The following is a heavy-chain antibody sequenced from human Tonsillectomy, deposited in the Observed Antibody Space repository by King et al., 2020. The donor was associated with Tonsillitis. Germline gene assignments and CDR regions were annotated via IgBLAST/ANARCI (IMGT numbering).Heavy chain of an antibody. Sequence: VQLVESGGGLVQPGGSLRLSCAASGFTLKSNYMNWVRQAPGKGLEWVSVIYPGGSTYYADSVKGRFTVSRDDSKNTLYLQMNSLRAEDTAVYYCAGSDYSNTPKDFYYYYMDVWGKGTTVTVSS. J-gene: IGHJ6*03. V-gene: IGHV3-66*01. D-gene: IGHD3-10*01. CDR3: AGSDYSNTPKDFYYYYMDV. CDR2: IYPGGST. CDR1: GFTLKSNY.